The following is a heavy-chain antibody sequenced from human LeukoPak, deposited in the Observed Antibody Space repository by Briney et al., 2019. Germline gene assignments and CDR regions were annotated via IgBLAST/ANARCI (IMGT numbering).Heavy chain of an antibody. D-gene: IGHD5-12*01. J-gene: IGHJ6*04. CDR2: IIPIFGTA. CDR1: GGTFSSYA. V-gene: IGHV1-69*13. CDR3: ARGGLRFHGMDV. Sequence: ASVKVSCKASGGTFSSYAISWVRQAPGQGLEWMGGIIPIFGTANYAQKFQGRVTITADESTSTAYMELSSLRSEDTAVHYCARGGLRFHGMDVWGKGTTVTVSS.